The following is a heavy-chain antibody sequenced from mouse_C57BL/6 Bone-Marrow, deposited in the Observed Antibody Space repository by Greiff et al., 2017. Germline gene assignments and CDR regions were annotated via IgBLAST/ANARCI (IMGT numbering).Heavy chain of an antibody. J-gene: IGHJ3*01. Sequence: VQLQQPGAELVKPGASVKLSCKASGYTFTSYWMHWVKQRPGRGLEWIGRIAPNSGGTKYNEKFKSKATLTVDKPSSTAYMQLSSLTSEDSAVYYCVYDYDLAWFAYWGQGTLVTVSA. D-gene: IGHD2-4*01. CDR1: GYTFTSYW. CDR2: IAPNSGGT. V-gene: IGHV1-72*01. CDR3: VYDYDLAWFAY.